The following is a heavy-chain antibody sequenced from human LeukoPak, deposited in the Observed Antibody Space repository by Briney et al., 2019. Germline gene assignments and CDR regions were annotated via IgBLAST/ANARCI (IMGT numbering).Heavy chain of an antibody. CDR2: IYSGGST. Sequence: GGSLRLSCAASGFTVSSNYMSWVRQAPGKGLEWVSVIYSGGSTYYADSVKGRFTISRDNSKNTLYLQMNSLRAEDTAVYYCARDGMGVIKAFDIWGQGTMVTVSS. D-gene: IGHD3-10*01. CDR1: GFTVSSNY. V-gene: IGHV3-66*01. CDR3: ARDGMGVIKAFDI. J-gene: IGHJ3*02.